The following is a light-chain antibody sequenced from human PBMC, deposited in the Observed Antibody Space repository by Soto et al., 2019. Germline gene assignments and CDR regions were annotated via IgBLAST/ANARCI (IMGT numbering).Light chain of an antibody. V-gene: IGKV1-5*01. J-gene: IGKJ4*01. CDR3: QQYHSFPLT. Sequence: DIQMTQTPSTLSASVGDRDTITCRASQNIDFFLAWYQQKPGKAPKLLIYGASNLESGVPSTFSGSGSGTEFTLTISSLQPDDFATYFCQQYHSFPLTFGGGTTVEIK. CDR2: GAS. CDR1: QNIDFF.